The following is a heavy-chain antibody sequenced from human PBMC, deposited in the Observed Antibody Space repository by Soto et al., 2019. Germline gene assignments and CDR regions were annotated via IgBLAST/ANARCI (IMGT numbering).Heavy chain of an antibody. CDR2: ISGSGGST. V-gene: IGHV3-23*01. Sequence: GGSLRLSCAASGFTFSSYAMSWVRQAPGKGLEWVPAISGSGGSTYYADSVKGRFTISRDNSKNTLYLQMNSLRAEDTAVYYCAKAVSAAGLPYYFDYWGQGTLVTVSS. CDR1: GFTFSSYA. CDR3: AKAVSAAGLPYYFDY. J-gene: IGHJ4*02. D-gene: IGHD6-13*01.